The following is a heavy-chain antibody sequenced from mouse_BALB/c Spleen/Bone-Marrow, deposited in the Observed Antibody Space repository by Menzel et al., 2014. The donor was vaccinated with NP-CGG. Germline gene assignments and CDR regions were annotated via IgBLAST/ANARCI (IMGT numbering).Heavy chain of an antibody. CDR2: SRNKANDYTR. D-gene: IGHD2-3*01. J-gene: IGHJ4*01. CDR1: GFTFSDFY. CDR3: ARDPRWLLAMDY. V-gene: IGHV7-1*02. Sequence: EVKVEESGGGLVQPGGSLRLSCATSGFTFSDFYMEWVRQPPGKRLEWIAASRNKANDYTREYSASVKGRFIVSRDTSQSILYLQMNALRAEDTAIYYCARDPRWLLAMDYWGQGTSVTVSS.